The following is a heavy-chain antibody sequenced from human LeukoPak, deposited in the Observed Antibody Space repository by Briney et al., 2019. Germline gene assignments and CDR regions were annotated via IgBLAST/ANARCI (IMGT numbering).Heavy chain of an antibody. Sequence: SETLSLTCTVSGGSISSSSYYWGWIRQPPGKGLEWIGSIYYSGSTHYNPSLKSRVTISVDTSKYQFSLKLSSVTAADTAVYYCARHVGYCSGGSCYGPFFNYYGMDVWGQGTTVTVSS. CDR2: IYYSGST. J-gene: IGHJ6*02. CDR3: ARHVGYCSGGSCYGPFFNYYGMDV. D-gene: IGHD2-15*01. V-gene: IGHV4-39*01. CDR1: GGSISSSSYY.